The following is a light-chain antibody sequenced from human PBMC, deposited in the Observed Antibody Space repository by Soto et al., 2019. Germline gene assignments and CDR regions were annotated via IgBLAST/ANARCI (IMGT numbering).Light chain of an antibody. CDR3: CLYTYTSSV. V-gene: IGLV2-11*01. CDR2: DAT. Sequence: QSALTQPRSVSASPGQSVAISCTKTSSDFGGSEFVSWYQQQPGKAPKLIIYDATQRPSGVPDRFSGSKSGDTSSLTISGLQDEDEADYSCCLYTYTSSVFVGGTKLTVL. J-gene: IGLJ3*02. CDR1: SSDFGGSEF.